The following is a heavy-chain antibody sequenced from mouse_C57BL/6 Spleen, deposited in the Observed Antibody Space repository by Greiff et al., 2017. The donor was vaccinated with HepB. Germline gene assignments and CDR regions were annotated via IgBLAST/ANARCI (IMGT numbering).Heavy chain of an antibody. D-gene: IGHD1-1*01. CDR2: IDPETGGT. Sequence: VKLQQSGAELVRPGASVTLSCKASGYTFTDYEMHWVKQTPVHGLEWIGAIDPETGGTAYNQKFKGKAILTADKSSSTAYMELRSLTSEDSAVYYCTTYYGSRLAWFAYWGQGTLVTVSA. V-gene: IGHV1-15*01. CDR3: TTYYGSRLAWFAY. J-gene: IGHJ3*01. CDR1: GYTFTDYE.